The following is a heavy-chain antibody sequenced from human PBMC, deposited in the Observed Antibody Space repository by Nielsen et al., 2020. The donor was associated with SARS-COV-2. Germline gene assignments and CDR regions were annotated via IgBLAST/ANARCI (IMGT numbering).Heavy chain of an antibody. Sequence: SETLSLTCAVYGGSFSGYYWSWIRQPPGKGLEWIGEINHSGSTNYNPSLKSRVTISVDTSKNQFSLKLSSVTAADTAVYYCARTFRTSKVDFWSGYLGWFDPWGQGTLVTVSS. CDR3: ARTFRTSKVDFWSGYLGWFDP. CDR2: INHSGST. V-gene: IGHV4-34*01. CDR1: GGSFSGYY. D-gene: IGHD3-3*01. J-gene: IGHJ5*02.